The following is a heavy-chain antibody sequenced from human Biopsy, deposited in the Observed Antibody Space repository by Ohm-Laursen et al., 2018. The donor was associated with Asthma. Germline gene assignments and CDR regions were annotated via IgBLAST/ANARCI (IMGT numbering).Heavy chain of an antibody. J-gene: IGHJ6*02. CDR1: GFTFSSSG. CDR3: ARKIAARGAMDV. V-gene: IGHV3-33*01. D-gene: IGHD6-6*01. CDR2: IWYDGSNK. Sequence: SLRLSCAASGFTFSSSGMHWVRQAPGKGLEWVALIWYDGSNKNYADSVKGRFTVSRDNSKNTLYLQMNSLRAEDTAVYYCARKIAARGAMDVWGQGATVTVSS.